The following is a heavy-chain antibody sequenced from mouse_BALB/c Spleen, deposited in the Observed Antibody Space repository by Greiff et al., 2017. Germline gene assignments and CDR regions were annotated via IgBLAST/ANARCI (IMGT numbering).Heavy chain of an antibody. CDR3: ARDYYGSPWFAY. D-gene: IGHD1-1*01. CDR1: GYTFTSYY. V-gene: IGHV1S56*01. J-gene: IGHJ3*01. Sequence: VQLQQSGPELVKPGASVRISCKASGYTFTSYYIHWVKQRPGQGLEWIGWIYPGNVNTKYNEKFKGKATLTADKSSSTAYMQLSSLTSEDSAVYFCARDYYGSPWFAYWGQGTLVTVSA. CDR2: IYPGNVNT.